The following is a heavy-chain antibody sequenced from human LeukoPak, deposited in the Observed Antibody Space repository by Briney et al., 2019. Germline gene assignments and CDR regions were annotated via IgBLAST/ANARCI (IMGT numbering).Heavy chain of an antibody. CDR3: ARGEGYCSSTSCQDFDY. J-gene: IGHJ4*02. V-gene: IGHV3-64*01. D-gene: IGHD2-2*01. CDR1: GFTFSSYA. Sequence: GGSLRLSCAASGFTFSSYAMHWVRQAPGKGLEYVSAISSNGGSTYYANSVKGRFTISRDNSKNTLYLQMGSLRAEDMAVYYCARGEGYCSSTSCQDFDYWGQGTLVAVSS. CDR2: ISSNGGST.